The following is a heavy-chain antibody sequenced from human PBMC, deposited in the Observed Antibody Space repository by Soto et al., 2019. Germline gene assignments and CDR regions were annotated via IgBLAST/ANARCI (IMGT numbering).Heavy chain of an antibody. CDR1: GCTFNNFW. Sequence: EVQLLESGGGLVQPGGFLRLSCAASGCTFNNFWMYWVRQTPEKGLVWVSGINSDGTTTIYADSVKGRFTISRDNAKNTLYLQKNSLTVEDTAIYNCVRDIRWGQGTLVTVSS. J-gene: IGHJ4*02. V-gene: IGHV3-74*01. CDR2: INSDGTTT. CDR3: VRDIR.